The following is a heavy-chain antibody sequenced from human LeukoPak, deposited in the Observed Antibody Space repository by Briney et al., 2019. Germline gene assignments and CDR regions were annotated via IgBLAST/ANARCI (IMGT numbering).Heavy chain of an antibody. Sequence: SETLSLTCTVSGGSISGYFWSWIRQPAGKGLEWIGRIHDNGDSNHNPSLKSRVTMALDTSGNQVSLKLTSVTAADTAVYYCARGVALLSVYYYGMDVWGQGTTVTVSS. CDR2: IHDNGDS. CDR1: GGSISGYF. V-gene: IGHV4-4*07. J-gene: IGHJ6*02. CDR3: ARGVALLSVYYYGMDV.